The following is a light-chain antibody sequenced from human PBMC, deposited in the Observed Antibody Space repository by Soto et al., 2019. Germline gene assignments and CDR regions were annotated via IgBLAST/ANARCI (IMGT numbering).Light chain of an antibody. Sequence: QSALIQPPSVSGSPGQSVTISCTGTSSDVGGYDYVSWYQQHPGKAPKFMIYEVTNRPSGVSHRFSGSKSGNTASLTISGLQAEDEADYYCSSYTTTSTYVFGTGTQLTVL. CDR1: SSDVGGYDY. CDR3: SSYTTTSTYV. V-gene: IGLV2-14*01. J-gene: IGLJ1*01. CDR2: EVT.